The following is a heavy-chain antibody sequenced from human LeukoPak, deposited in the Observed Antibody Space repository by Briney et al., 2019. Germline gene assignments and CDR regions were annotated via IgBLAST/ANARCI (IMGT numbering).Heavy chain of an antibody. CDR1: GGSISSSSYY. CDR2: IYYSGST. CDR3: ASQYSSGWYYFDY. Sequence: SETLSLTCTVSGGSISSSSYYWGWIRQPPGKGLEWIGSIYYSGSTYYNPSLKSRVTISVDTSKNQFSLKLSSVTAADTAVYYCASQYSSGWYYFDYWGQGTLVTVSS. V-gene: IGHV4-39*01. D-gene: IGHD6-19*01. J-gene: IGHJ4*02.